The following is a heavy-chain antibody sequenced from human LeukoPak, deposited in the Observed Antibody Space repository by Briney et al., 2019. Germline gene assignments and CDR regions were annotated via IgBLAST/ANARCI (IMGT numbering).Heavy chain of an antibody. V-gene: IGHV4-59*08. CDR1: GGSISSYY. Sequence: SETLSLTCTVSGGSISSYYWSWFRQPPGKGLEWIGYIYYSGSTNYNPSLKSRVTISVDTSKNQFSLTLSSVTAADTAVYYCARHGYYYYYMDVWGKGTTVTVSS. J-gene: IGHJ6*03. CDR3: ARHGYYYYYMDV. CDR2: IYYSGST.